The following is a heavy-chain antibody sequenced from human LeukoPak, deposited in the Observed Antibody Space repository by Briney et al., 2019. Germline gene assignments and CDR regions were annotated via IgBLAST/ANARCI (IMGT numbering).Heavy chain of an antibody. CDR1: GYTFTNNY. J-gene: IGHJ4*02. CDR3: ARDQEGFDY. V-gene: IGHV1-46*01. CDR2: IYPRDGST. Sequence: GASVTVSCTASGYTFTNNYLHWVRQAPGQGLEWMGMIYPRDGSTSYAQNFQGRVTVTRDTSTTTVHMELRGLRPEDTAVYYCARDQEGFDYWGQGTVVTVSS.